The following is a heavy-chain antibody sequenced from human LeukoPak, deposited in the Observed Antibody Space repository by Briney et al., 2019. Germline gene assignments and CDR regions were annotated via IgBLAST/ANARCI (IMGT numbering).Heavy chain of an antibody. CDR3: ARDLEIAAAGPYYYYMDV. J-gene: IGHJ6*03. CDR1: GGSISSYY. D-gene: IGHD6-13*01. V-gene: IGHV4-59*01. Sequence: SETLSLTCTVSGGSISSYYWSWIRQPPGKGLEWIGYIYYSGSTNYNPSLKSRVTISVDTSKNQFSLKLSSVTAADTVVYYCARDLEIAAAGPYYYYMDVWGKGTTVTVSS. CDR2: IYYSGST.